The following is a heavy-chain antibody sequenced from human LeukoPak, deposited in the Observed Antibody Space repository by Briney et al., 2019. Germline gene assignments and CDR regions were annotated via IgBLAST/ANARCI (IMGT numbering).Heavy chain of an antibody. V-gene: IGHV3-23*01. D-gene: IGHD2-15*01. J-gene: IGHJ4*02. CDR2: LSGSGNNT. CDR1: GFTLSSYA. Sequence: PGGSLRLSCAASGFTLSSYAMSWVRQAPGKGLEWVSALSGSGNNTHYADSAKGRFTISRDNSKNTLYLQMNSLRAEDTAVYYCAKTDGSSCYGGLDYWGQGTLVTVSS. CDR3: AKTDGSSCYGGLDY.